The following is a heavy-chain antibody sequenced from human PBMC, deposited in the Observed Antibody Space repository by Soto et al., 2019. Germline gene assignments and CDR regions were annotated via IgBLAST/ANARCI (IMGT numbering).Heavy chain of an antibody. CDR3: ARDLRLTIFGVVIDSYYGMDV. V-gene: IGHV1-2*04. CDR2: INPNSGGT. D-gene: IGHD3-3*01. Sequence: ASVKVSCKASGYTFTGYYMHWVRQAPGQGLEWMGWINPNSGGTNYAQKFQGWVTMTRDTSISTAYMELSRLRSDDTAVYYCARDLRLTIFGVVIDSYYGMDVWSQGTTVTVSS. J-gene: IGHJ6*02. CDR1: GYTFTGYY.